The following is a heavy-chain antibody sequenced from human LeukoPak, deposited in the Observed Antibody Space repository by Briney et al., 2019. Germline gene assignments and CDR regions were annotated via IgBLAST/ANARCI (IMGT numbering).Heavy chain of an antibody. D-gene: IGHD2-15*01. CDR1: GGSISSYY. Sequence: SETLSLTCTVSGGSISSYYWSWIRQPPGKGLEWIGYIYYSGSTNYNPSLKSRVTISVDTSKNQFSLKLSSVTAADTAVYCCARVRVGGRNWFDPWGQGTLVTVSS. CDR3: ARVRVGGRNWFDP. CDR2: IYYSGST. J-gene: IGHJ5*02. V-gene: IGHV4-59*01.